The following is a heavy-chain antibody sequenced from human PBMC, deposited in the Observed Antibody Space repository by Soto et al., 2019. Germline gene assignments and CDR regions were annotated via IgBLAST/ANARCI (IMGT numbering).Heavy chain of an antibody. CDR1: GFTFSSYG. V-gene: IGHV3-30*18. CDR2: ISYDGSNK. J-gene: IGHJ4*02. Sequence: GGSLRLSCAASGFTFSSYGMHWVRQAPGKGLEWVAVISYDGSNKYYADSVKGRFTISRDNSKNTLYLQMNSLRAEDTAVYYCAKYRVRYDFWSGYYPADYWGQGTLVTVSS. D-gene: IGHD3-3*01. CDR3: AKYRVRYDFWSGYYPADY.